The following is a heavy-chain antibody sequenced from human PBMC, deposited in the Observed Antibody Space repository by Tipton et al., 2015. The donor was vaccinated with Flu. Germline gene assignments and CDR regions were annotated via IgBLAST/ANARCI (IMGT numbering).Heavy chain of an antibody. CDR2: IYTSGST. V-gene: IGHV4-4*07. Sequence: TLSLTCTVSGGSISSYYWSWIRQPAGKGLEWIGRIYTSGSTNYNPSLKSRVTMSVDTSKNQFSLKLSSVTAADTAVYYCARSYYDFWSGYRSMDVWGQGTTVTVSS. D-gene: IGHD3-3*01. CDR1: GGSISSYY. J-gene: IGHJ6*02. CDR3: ARSYYDFWSGYRSMDV.